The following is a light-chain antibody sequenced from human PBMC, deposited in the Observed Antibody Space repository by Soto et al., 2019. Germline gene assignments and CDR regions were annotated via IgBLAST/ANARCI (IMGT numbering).Light chain of an antibody. Sequence: QSVLTKPASVYGSPGQSITLSCTGTSSDVGGYNYVSWYQQHPGKAPKLMIYEVSNRPSGISHRFSGSKSGNTASLTISGLRAEDEADYYCSSYTRQYTPSYVFGAGTKVTVL. CDR2: EVS. V-gene: IGLV2-14*01. CDR3: SSYTRQYTPSYV. CDR1: SSDVGGYNY. J-gene: IGLJ1*01.